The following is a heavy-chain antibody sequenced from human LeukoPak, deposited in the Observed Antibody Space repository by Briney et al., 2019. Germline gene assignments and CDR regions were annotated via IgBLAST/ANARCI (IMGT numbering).Heavy chain of an antibody. CDR2: INPNSGGT. J-gene: IGHJ5*02. Sequence: ASVKVSCKASGYTFAAYYMHWVRQAPGQGLEWMGWINPNSGGTNYAQKFQGRVTMTRDTSISTGYMELSRLKSDDTAVYYCARGNPSVASAPGGGRDNWFDHWGQGTLVTVSS. CDR3: ARGNPSVASAPGGGRDNWFDH. CDR1: GYTFAAYY. D-gene: IGHD4-23*01. V-gene: IGHV1-2*02.